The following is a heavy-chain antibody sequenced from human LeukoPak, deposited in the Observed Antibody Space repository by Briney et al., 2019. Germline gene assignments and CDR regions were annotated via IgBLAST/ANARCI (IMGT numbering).Heavy chain of an antibody. CDR2: ISGSGDST. Sequence: RPGGSLRLSCAASGFTFSSYGMHWVRQAPGKGLEWVSSISGSGDSTYYADSVKGRFTISRDNSKNTLYLQMNSLRAEDTAVYYCAKDKGEVVGPEDYWGQGTLVTVSS. CDR3: AKDKGEVVGPEDY. V-gene: IGHV3-23*01. J-gene: IGHJ4*02. D-gene: IGHD2-15*01. CDR1: GFTFSSYG.